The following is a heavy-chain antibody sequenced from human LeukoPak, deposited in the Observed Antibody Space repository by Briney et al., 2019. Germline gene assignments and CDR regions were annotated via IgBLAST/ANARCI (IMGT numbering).Heavy chain of an antibody. V-gene: IGHV4-59*05. D-gene: IGHD5-24*01. CDR2: MYHNGST. Sequence: PSETLSLTCTVSGGSISSYYWSWIRQPPGKGLEWIGRMYHNGSTYYNPSLKSRVTISVDTSKNQFSLKLTSVTAADTAVYYCARHPSGRMWLQQGGWFDPWGQGTLVTVSS. CDR3: ARHPSGRMWLQQGGWFDP. CDR1: GGSISSYY. J-gene: IGHJ5*02.